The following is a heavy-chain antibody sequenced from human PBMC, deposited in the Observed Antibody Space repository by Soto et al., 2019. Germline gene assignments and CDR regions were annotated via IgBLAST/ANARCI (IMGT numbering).Heavy chain of an antibody. Sequence: GASVKVSCKASGYTFTGYYMHCVRQAPGQGLEWMGWINPNSGGTNYAQKFQGRVTMTRDTSISTAYMELSRLRSDDTAVYYCARVADYDFWSGYYQDAFDIWGQGTMVTVSS. CDR1: GYTFTGYY. V-gene: IGHV1-2*02. D-gene: IGHD3-3*01. CDR2: INPNSGGT. J-gene: IGHJ3*02. CDR3: ARVADYDFWSGYYQDAFDI.